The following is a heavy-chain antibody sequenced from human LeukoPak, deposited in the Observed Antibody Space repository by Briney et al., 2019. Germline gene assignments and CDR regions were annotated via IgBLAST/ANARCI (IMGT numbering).Heavy chain of an antibody. CDR2: IYHSGST. CDR3: ARGVGLTQGGTFDY. J-gene: IGHJ4*02. Sequence: SETLSLTCAVSGGSISSNSYYWGWIRQPPGKGPEWIGSIYHSGSTHYNSSLKSRVTISVDTSKNQLSLKLSSVTAADTAVYYCARGVGLTQGGTFDYWGQGTLVTVSS. D-gene: IGHD1-1*01. V-gene: IGHV4-39*07. CDR1: GGSISSNSYY.